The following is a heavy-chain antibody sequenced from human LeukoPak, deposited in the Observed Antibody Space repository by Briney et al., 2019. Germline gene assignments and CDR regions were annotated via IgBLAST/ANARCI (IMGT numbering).Heavy chain of an antibody. V-gene: IGHV3-21*06. J-gene: IGHJ4*02. D-gene: IGHD2-15*01. CDR1: GFSFNTYA. Sequence: GGSLRLSCTASGFSFNTYAMTWVRQAPGKGLEWISSMSSGSRYIYYADSVRGRFTISRDNTKNSLYLLMNNLRAEDTAIYYCARDRPTGASRVFVVQWGQGTPVTVSS. CDR3: ARDRPTGASRVFVVQ. CDR2: MSSGSRYI.